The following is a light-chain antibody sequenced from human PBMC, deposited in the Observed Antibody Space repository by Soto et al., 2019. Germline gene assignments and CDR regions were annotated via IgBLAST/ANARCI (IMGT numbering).Light chain of an antibody. J-gene: IGLJ1*01. CDR1: SADVGTSNF. CDR3: TSYRRGPLYV. V-gene: IGLV2-14*03. Sequence: QSALTQPASVSGSPGQSITISCTGISADVGTSNFVSWYQHHPGKAPRLILYDVTHWPSDISNRFSGSKSGDTASLTISGLQAEDEADYYCTSYRRGPLYVFGTGTKVTVL. CDR2: DVT.